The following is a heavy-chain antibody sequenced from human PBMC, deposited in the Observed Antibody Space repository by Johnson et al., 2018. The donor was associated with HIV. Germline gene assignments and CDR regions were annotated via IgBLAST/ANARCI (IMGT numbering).Heavy chain of an antibody. V-gene: IGHV3-20*04. Sequence: EVQLVESGGGVVRPGGSLRLSCAASGFTFDDYGMSWVRQAPGKGLEWVSGINWNGGSTGYAADVKGRFTISRDNAKKSLYLQMNSLMAADTSVYYCARDWEETAFDIWGQGTMVTVSS. CDR2: INWNGGST. J-gene: IGHJ3*02. D-gene: IGHD1-26*01. CDR3: ARDWEETAFDI. CDR1: GFTFDDYG.